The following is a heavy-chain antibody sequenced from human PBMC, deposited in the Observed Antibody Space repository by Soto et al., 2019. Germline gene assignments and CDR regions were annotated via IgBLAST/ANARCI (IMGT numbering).Heavy chain of an antibody. Sequence: ASVKVSCKASGYTFTSYYMHWVQQAPGQGLEWMGIINPSGGSTSYAQKFQGRVTMTRDTSTSTVYMELSSLRSEDTAVYYCARGKRPDYYDSSGYYFLGSHAFDIWGQGTMVTVS. J-gene: IGHJ3*02. CDR2: INPSGGST. D-gene: IGHD3-22*01. V-gene: IGHV1-46*01. CDR1: GYTFTSYY. CDR3: ARGKRPDYYDSSGYYFLGSHAFDI.